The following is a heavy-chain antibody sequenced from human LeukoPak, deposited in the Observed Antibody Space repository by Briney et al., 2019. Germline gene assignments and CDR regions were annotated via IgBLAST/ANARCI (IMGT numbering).Heavy chain of an antibody. CDR2: IYTSGST. CDR1: GGSISSYY. Sequence: SEALSLTCTVSGGSISSYYWSWIRQPAGKGLEWIGRIYTSGSTNYNPSLKSRVTMSVDTSKNQFSLKLSSVAAADTAVYYCARGSMYSSGWYYFDYWGQGTLVTVSS. CDR3: ARGSMYSSGWYYFDY. D-gene: IGHD6-19*01. J-gene: IGHJ4*02. V-gene: IGHV4-4*07.